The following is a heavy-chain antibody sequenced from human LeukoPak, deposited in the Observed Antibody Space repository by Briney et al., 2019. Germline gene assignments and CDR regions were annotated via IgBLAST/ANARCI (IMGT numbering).Heavy chain of an antibody. D-gene: IGHD6-19*01. Sequence: PSETLSLTCTVSGGSISSSSYYWGWIRQPPGKGLEWIGSIYYSGSTYYNPSLKSRVTISVDTSKNQFSLKLSSVTAADTAVYYCARHSSGRFRGDYWGQGTLVTVSS. CDR3: ARHSSGRFRGDY. V-gene: IGHV4-39*01. J-gene: IGHJ4*02. CDR1: GGSISSSSYY. CDR2: IYYSGST.